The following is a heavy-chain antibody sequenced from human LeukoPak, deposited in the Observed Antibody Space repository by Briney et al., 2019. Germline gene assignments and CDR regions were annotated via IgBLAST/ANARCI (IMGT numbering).Heavy chain of an antibody. CDR3: AAAYSSGWYSRYY. CDR2: INPNSGGT. J-gene: IGHJ4*02. Sequence: ASVKVSCKASGYTFTGYYMHWVRQAPGQGLEWMGWINPNSGGTNYAQKFQGRVTMTRDTSISTAYMELSGLRSDDTAVYYCAAAYSSGWYSRYYWGQGTLVTVSS. D-gene: IGHD6-19*01. V-gene: IGHV1-2*02. CDR1: GYTFTGYY.